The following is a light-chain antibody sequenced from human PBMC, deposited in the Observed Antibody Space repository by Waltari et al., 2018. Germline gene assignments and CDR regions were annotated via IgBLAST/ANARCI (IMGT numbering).Light chain of an antibody. CDR2: DVT. CDR3: SSYMHTTTLEL. J-gene: IGLJ2*01. CDR1: SSDVGSYNY. V-gene: IGLV2-14*03. Sequence: QSALTQPASVSGSPGQSITISCTGTSSDVGSYNYVSWYQQPPGKAPKLVIYDVTNRPSEVSNRVSGSKSGNTASRTLSWLQAEDEADYYCSSYMHTTTLELFGGGTSLTVL.